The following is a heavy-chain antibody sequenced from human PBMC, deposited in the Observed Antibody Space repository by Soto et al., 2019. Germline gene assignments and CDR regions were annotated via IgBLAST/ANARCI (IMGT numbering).Heavy chain of an antibody. CDR1: GGTFGNLG. D-gene: IGHD3-10*01. J-gene: IGHJ5*01. CDR3: ARNREDGSGTKYNWFDS. Sequence: ASVKVSCKASGGTFGNLGISWLRQAPGQGLEWMGGTIPIFDTPHYAEKFRDRVTITADATTTAYLELTSLTSADTATYYCARNREDGSGTKYNWFDSWGQGTLVTGSA. V-gene: IGHV1-69*13. CDR2: TIPIFDTP.